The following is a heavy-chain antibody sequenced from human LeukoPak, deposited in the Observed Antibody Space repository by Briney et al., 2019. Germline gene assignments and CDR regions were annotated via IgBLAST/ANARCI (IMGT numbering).Heavy chain of an antibody. CDR2: ISYDGSNK. CDR3: AKVRLKAVKVGAFDI. J-gene: IGHJ3*02. D-gene: IGHD6-19*01. V-gene: IGHV3-30-3*02. CDR1: GFTFSGFA. Sequence: GGSLRLSCATSGFTFSGFALHWVRQAPGKGLEWVAVISYDGSNKDYSDSVKGRFTISRDNSKNTLYLHMNSLRTEDTAVYYCAKVRLKAVKVGAFDIWGQGTMVTVSS.